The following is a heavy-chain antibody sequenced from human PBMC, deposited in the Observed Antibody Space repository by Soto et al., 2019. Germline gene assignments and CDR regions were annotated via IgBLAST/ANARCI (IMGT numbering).Heavy chain of an antibody. Sequence: WWSLRLSCAASVFICTSYGMHWVRQAPGKGLEWMALILHDGSAEYYADSVKGRFTISRDNSKNTLYLQMNSLTAEDTAVYYCARSRDGYSFYFYYGMDGWGQGTTVTVSS. D-gene: IGHD4-4*01. CDR1: VFICTSYG. CDR2: ILHDGSAE. CDR3: ARSRDGYSFYFYYGMDG. J-gene: IGHJ6*02. V-gene: IGHV3-30*03.